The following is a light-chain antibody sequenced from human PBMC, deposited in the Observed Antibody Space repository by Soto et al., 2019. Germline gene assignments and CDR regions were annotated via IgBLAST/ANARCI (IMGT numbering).Light chain of an antibody. Sequence: EIALTQCPATVSLSPGARATLSCRASQSVSSYLAWYQQKPRQAPRLLIYDASNRATGIPARFSGSGSGTDFTLTISSLEPEDFAVYYCQHRSNWTFGQGTRLEIK. CDR2: DAS. CDR1: QSVSSY. V-gene: IGKV3-11*01. CDR3: QHRSNWT. J-gene: IGKJ5*01.